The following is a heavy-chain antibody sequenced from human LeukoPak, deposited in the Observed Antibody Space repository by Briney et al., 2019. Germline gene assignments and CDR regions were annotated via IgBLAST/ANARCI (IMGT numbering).Heavy chain of an antibody. CDR3: ARDNDYNRYFDY. CDR2: IYYSGST. J-gene: IGHJ4*02. CDR1: GGSISSSSYY. V-gene: IGHV4-39*07. Sequence: PSETLSLTCTVSGGSISSSSYYWGWIRQPPGKGLEWIGSIYYSGSTYYNPSLKSRVTISVDTSKNQFSLKLSSVTAADTAVYYCARDNDYNRYFDYWGQGTLVTVSS. D-gene: IGHD4-11*01.